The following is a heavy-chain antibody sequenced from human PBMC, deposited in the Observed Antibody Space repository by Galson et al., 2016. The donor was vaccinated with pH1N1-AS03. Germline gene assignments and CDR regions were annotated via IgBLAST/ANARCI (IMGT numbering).Heavy chain of an antibody. V-gene: IGHV3-7*03. D-gene: IGHD5-24*01. CDR1: GFSFSASW. Sequence: SLRLSCAASGFSFSASWMNWVRQAPGKGLEWVANIRQDGSEKYYVDSVEGRFTISRDNAKNSLYLQMNSLRDEDRAMYYCARVDSSTYSDGWVPFDYWGQGTLVTVSS. CDR2: IRQDGSEK. J-gene: IGHJ4*02. CDR3: ARVDSSTYSDGWVPFDY.